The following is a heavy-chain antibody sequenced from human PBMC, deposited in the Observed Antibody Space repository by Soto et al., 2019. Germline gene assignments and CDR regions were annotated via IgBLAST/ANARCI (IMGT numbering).Heavy chain of an antibody. CDR1: GFTFSSYA. Sequence: EVQLLESGGGLVQPGGSLRLSCAASGFTFSSYAMSWVRQAPGKGLEWVSAISGSGGSTYYAASVKGRFTISRDNSKTTLYLQMNSLRAEDTAVYYCAKGGPYYYDSSGYYDYWGQGTLVTVSS. CDR2: ISGSGGST. D-gene: IGHD3-22*01. V-gene: IGHV3-23*01. J-gene: IGHJ4*02. CDR3: AKGGPYYYDSSGYYDY.